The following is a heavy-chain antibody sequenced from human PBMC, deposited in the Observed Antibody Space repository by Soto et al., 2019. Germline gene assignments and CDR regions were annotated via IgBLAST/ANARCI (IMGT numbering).Heavy chain of an antibody. Sequence: SETLSLTCTVSGGSISSYYWSWIRQPPGKGLEWIGYIYYSGSTNYNPSLKSRVTISVDTSKNQFSLKLSSVTAADTAVYYCARLERWFDPWGQGTLVTVSS. D-gene: IGHD6-25*01. CDR2: IYYSGST. CDR1: GGSISSYY. V-gene: IGHV4-59*08. CDR3: ARLERWFDP. J-gene: IGHJ5*02.